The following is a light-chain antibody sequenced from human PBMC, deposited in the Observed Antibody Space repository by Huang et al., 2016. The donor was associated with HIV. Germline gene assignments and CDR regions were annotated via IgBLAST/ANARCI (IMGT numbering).Light chain of an antibody. CDR3: QQYHNTPPT. J-gene: IGKJ2*01. CDR2: GAS. Sequence: DIKMTQSPSSLSASEGDSVIITCRATQDISNTLAWYQQKPGKAPKLLLYGASTLERGVPSRFSGSGYGTHYILTISSLQPEDFATYYCQQYHNTPPTFGQGTKLDIK. V-gene: IGKV1-NL1*01. CDR1: QDISNT.